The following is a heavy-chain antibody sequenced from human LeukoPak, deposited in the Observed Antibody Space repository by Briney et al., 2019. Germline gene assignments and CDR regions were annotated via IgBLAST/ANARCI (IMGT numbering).Heavy chain of an antibody. CDR2: ISHSGST. CDR3: ARNWGYCSTTTCRYFDP. D-gene: IGHD2-2*01. J-gene: IGHJ5*02. Sequence: SQTLSLTCTVSGGSISNGVYYWSWIRRPPGKGLEWIGYISHSGSTYYNPSLTGRVTISVDRSKNQFALKLNSLTAADTAMYYCARNWGYCSTTTCRYFDPWGQGTLVTVSS. V-gene: IGHV4-30-2*01. CDR1: GGSISNGVYY.